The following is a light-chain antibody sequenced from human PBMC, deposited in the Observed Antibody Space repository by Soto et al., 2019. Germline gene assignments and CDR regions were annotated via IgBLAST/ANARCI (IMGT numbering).Light chain of an antibody. CDR1: QSVDSN. Sequence: EVVMTQSPATLSVSPGERATLSCGASQSVDSNLVWYQQKPGQAPRLLIYGASTRATGIPGRFSGSGFGTEFTLAISSLQSEDFAVYYCQQYKHWPRTFGQGTKVEIK. J-gene: IGKJ1*01. CDR2: GAS. CDR3: QQYKHWPRT. V-gene: IGKV3-15*01.